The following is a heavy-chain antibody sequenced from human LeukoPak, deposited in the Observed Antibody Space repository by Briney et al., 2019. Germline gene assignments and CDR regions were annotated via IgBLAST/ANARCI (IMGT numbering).Heavy chain of an antibody. V-gene: IGHV3-48*02. J-gene: IGHJ4*02. D-gene: IGHD5-12*01. CDR3: ARDRVGYPKYYFDY. CDR2: VSSSSAI. Sequence: GGSLRLSCAASGFTFSSYWMHWVRQAPGKGLEWVSYVSSSSAIYYADSVKGRFTISRDNAKNSLYLQMNSLTDDDTAVYYCARDRVGYPKYYFDYWGQGTLVTVSS. CDR1: GFTFSSYW.